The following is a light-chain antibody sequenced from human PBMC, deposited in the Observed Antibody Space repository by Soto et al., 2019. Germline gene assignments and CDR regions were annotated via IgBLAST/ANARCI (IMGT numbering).Light chain of an antibody. V-gene: IGLV1-44*01. CDR2: TSN. CDR1: SSNIGSNS. J-gene: IGLJ1*01. Sequence: QSVLIQPPSASGTPGQSVTISCSGSSSNIGSNSVNWYQQLPGSAPRFLISTSNHRPSGIPDRFSASKSGTSASLAISGLQSEDEGDIYCAAWDDSLNGFYVFGTGTKLTVL. CDR3: AAWDDSLNGFYV.